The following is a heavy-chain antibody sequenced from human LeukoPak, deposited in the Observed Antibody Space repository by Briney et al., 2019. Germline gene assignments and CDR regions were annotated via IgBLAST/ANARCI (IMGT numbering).Heavy chain of an antibody. CDR1: GFTFSSHA. CDR2: ISGSGGST. V-gene: IGHV3-23*01. D-gene: IGHD3-10*01. Sequence: GGSLRLSCAASGFTFSSHAMSWVRQAPGKGLEWVSAISGSGGSTYYADSVKGRFTISRDNSKNTLYLQMNSLRAEDTAVYYCAKERPEVWFGEINWFDPWGQGTLVTVSS. CDR3: AKERPEVWFGEINWFDP. J-gene: IGHJ5*02.